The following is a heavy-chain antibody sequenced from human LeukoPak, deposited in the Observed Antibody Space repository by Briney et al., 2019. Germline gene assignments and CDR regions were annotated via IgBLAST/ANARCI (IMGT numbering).Heavy chain of an antibody. CDR2: IYHSGST. CDR1: GGSINSNNW. CDR3: AVRGAYPQLNFDY. D-gene: IGHD3-10*01. V-gene: IGHV4-4*02. Sequence: SETLSLTCAVSGGSINSNNWWSWVRQPPGKGLEWIGEIYHSGSTNYNPSLKSRVTISVDKSKKQFSLKLSSVTAADTAVYYCAVRGAYPQLNFDYWGQGTLVTVSS. J-gene: IGHJ4*02.